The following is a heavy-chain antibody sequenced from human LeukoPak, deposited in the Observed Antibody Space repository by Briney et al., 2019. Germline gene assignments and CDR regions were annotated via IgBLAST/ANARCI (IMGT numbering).Heavy chain of an antibody. V-gene: IGHV4-39*07. CDR2: IYYSGST. Sequence: SETLSLTCTVSGGSISSIGYYWGWIRQPPGKGLEWIGYIYYSGSTYYDPSLKSRVTISVDTSRNQFSLKLSSVTAADTAVYYCARGRLGGSGSYYNVLDYWGQGTLVTVSS. CDR3: ARGRLGGSGSYYNVLDY. J-gene: IGHJ4*02. D-gene: IGHD3-10*01. CDR1: GGSISSIGYY.